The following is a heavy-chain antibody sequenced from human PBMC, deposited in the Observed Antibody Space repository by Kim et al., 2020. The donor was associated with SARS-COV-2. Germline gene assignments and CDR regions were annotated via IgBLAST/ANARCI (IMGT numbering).Heavy chain of an antibody. CDR3: ARDHREWLQYTANWYFDL. CDR2: IYYSGST. J-gene: IGHJ2*01. CDR1: GGSISSYY. Sequence: SETLSLTCTVSGGSISSYYWSWIRQPPGKGLEWIGYIYYSGSTNYNPSLKSRATISVDTSKNQFSLKLSSVTAAYTAVYYFARDHREWLQYTANWYFDL. D-gene: IGHD3-3*01. V-gene: IGHV4-59*01.